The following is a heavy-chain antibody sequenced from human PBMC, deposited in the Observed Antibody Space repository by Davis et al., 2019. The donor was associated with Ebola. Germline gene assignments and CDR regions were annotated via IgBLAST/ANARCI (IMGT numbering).Heavy chain of an antibody. D-gene: IGHD3-22*01. Sequence: GESLNTSCAASGFIFSGSAMHWVRQASGKRLEWVGRIRSKANSYATAYAASVKGRFTISSDDSKNTAYLQMNSLRTEDTAVYYCTHSSGYNNADYWGQGTLVTVSS. V-gene: IGHV3-73*01. J-gene: IGHJ4*02. CDR2: IRSKANSYAT. CDR1: GFIFSGSA. CDR3: THSSGYNNADY.